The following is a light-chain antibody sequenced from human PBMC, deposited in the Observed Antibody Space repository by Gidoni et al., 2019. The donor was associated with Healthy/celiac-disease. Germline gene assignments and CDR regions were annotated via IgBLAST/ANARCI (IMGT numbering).Light chain of an antibody. CDR1: QSISSY. V-gene: IGKV1-39*01. Sequence: DIQMTQSPSSLSASVGDRVTITCRASQSISSYLNWYQQKPGKAPKLLIYAASSLQSGVPSRFSGSGSGTDFTLTISSLQPEDFATYYYQQSYSTPRTFGQGTKVKSN. CDR2: AAS. CDR3: QQSYSTPRT. J-gene: IGKJ1*01.